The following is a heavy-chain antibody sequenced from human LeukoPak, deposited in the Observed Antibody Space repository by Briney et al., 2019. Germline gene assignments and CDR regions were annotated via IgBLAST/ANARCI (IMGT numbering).Heavy chain of an antibody. D-gene: IGHD6-19*01. CDR2: IKSKGDGGTT. Sequence: PGGSLRLSCAASGFTFSNAWMNWVRQGPGKGLEWVGRIKSKGDGGTTDYAAPVKGRFTISRDDSKNTVYLQMNSLETEDTAVYYCTRYSSGWYWGQGTLVTVSS. J-gene: IGHJ4*02. CDR1: GFTFSNAW. V-gene: IGHV3-15*01. CDR3: TRYSSGWY.